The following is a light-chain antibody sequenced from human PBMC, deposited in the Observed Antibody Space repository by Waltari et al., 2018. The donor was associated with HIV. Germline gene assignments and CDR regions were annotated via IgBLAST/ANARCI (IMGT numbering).Light chain of an antibody. CDR1: SNDVGRYDY. J-gene: IGLJ1*01. CDR2: EVT. CDR3: SSYVVNSTPYV. V-gene: IGLV2-14*01. Sequence: QSALTQPATVSGSPGQSITISCTGTSNDVGRYDYVSWYQHHPGKAPRTVIYEVTNRPSGISNRFAGSKSGNTASLTISGLQAEDEADYYCSSYVVNSTPYVFGSGTKVTVL.